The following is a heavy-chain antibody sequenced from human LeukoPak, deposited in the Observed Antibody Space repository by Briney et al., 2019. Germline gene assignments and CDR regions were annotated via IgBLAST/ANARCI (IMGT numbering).Heavy chain of an antibody. D-gene: IGHD7-27*01. CDR1: GGSISSYY. CDR3: ARDLTELGPFDY. J-gene: IGHJ4*02. CDR2: IYYSGST. Sequence: SETLSLTCTVSGGSISSYYWSWIRQPPGKGLEWIGYIYYSGSTNYNPSLKSRVTISVDTSKNQFSLKLSSVTAADTAVYYCARDLTELGPFDYWGQGTLVTVSS. V-gene: IGHV4-59*01.